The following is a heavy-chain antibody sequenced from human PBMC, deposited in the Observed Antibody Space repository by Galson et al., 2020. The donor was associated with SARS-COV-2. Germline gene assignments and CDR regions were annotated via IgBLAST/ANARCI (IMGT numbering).Heavy chain of an antibody. Sequence: TGGSLRLSCAASGFTFSSYNMNWVRQAPGKGLEWVSCITTNSRHIYYADSVKGRFTISRDNAKNSLYLQMNSLRAEDTAVYYCARAGSMIMTTVVSFDSWGQGTLVTVSS. CDR2: ITTNSRHI. D-gene: IGHD4-17*01. V-gene: IGHV3-21*01. CDR3: ARAGSMIMTTVVSFDS. CDR1: GFTFSSYN. J-gene: IGHJ4*02.